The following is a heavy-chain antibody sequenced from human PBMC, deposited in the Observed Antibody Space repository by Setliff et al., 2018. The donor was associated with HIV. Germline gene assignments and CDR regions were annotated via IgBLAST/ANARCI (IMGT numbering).Heavy chain of an antibody. Sequence: GASVKVSCKASGYTFTDYAMNWVRQAPGQGLEWMGWINTNTGNPTYAQGFTGRFVFSLDTSVSTAYMELSSLRSEDTAVYYCARSPGGSYPSGFDYWGQGTLVTVSS. CDR2: INTNTGNP. V-gene: IGHV7-4-1*02. D-gene: IGHD1-26*01. J-gene: IGHJ4*02. CDR1: GYTFTDYA. CDR3: ARSPGGSYPSGFDY.